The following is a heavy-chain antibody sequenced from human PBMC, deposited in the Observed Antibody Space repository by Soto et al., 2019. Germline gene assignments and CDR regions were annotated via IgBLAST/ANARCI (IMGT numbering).Heavy chain of an antibody. CDR2: ISGSGGST. J-gene: IGHJ6*02. D-gene: IGHD6-19*01. CDR1: GFTFSSYA. V-gene: IGHV3-23*01. CDR3: AKDQGGIEVAGTTKPYYYYGMDV. Sequence: GWSLRLSCAASGFTFSSYAMSWVRQAPGKGLEWVSAISGSGGSTYYADSVKGRFTISRDNSKNTLYLQMNSLRAEDTAVYYCAKDQGGIEVAGTTKPYYYYGMDVWGQGTKVTVS.